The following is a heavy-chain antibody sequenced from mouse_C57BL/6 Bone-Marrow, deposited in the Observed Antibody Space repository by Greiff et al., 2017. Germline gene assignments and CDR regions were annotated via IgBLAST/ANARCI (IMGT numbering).Heavy chain of an antibody. D-gene: IGHD3-1*01. Sequence: QVQLQQPGAELVKPGASVKLSCKASGYTFTSYWMHWVKQRPGQGLEWIGMIHTNSGSTTYNESFKSQGTLTVDKSYSTAYMQLSRLTSEATAASKCAKGAKGAWFEYGGKGTLVTVSA. V-gene: IGHV1-64*01. CDR1: GYTFTSYW. CDR3: AKGAKGAWFEY. J-gene: IGHJ3*01. CDR2: IHTNSGST.